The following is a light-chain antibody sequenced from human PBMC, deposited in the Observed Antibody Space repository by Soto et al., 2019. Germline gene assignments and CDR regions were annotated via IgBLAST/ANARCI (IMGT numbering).Light chain of an antibody. CDR2: EGS. V-gene: IGLV2-23*01. Sequence: DLTKPASVSVSPGQSSTISCTGTSSDVGSYNLVSWYQQHPGKAPKLMIFEGSKRPSGLSNRFSGSKSGNTASLTISGLQAEDEADYYCCSYASSSTPFVFGTGTKVTVL. J-gene: IGLJ1*01. CDR3: CSYASSSTPFV. CDR1: SSDVGSYNL.